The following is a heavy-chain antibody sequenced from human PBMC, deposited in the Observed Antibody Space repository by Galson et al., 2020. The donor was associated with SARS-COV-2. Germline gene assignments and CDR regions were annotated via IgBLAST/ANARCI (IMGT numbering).Heavy chain of an antibody. CDR2: IGAAGRT. J-gene: IGHJ3*01. V-gene: IGHV3-13*04. CDR3: ARDDDSSGMGAFDV. CDR1: GFTFSSHD. Sequence: GESLKISCAASGFTFSSHDMHWVRQLRGKGLEWVSGIGAAGRTYYPDSLKGRFTISRDNARNSLHLQMNSLTDGDTAVYYCARDDDSSGMGAFDVWGRGTMVTVSS. D-gene: IGHD3-22*01.